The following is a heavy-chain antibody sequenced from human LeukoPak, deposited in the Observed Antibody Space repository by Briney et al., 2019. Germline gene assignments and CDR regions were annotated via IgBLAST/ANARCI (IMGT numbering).Heavy chain of an antibody. D-gene: IGHD5-12*01. J-gene: IGHJ4*02. V-gene: IGHV3-48*04. Sequence: PGGSLRLSCSASGFTFSSYSMNWVRQAPGKGLEWVSYITSSSSNIYYADSVKGRFTISRDNAKNSLYLQMNSLRAEDTAVYYCARDSRGYDYWGQGTLVTVSS. CDR1: GFTFSSYS. CDR2: ITSSSSNI. CDR3: ARDSRGYDY.